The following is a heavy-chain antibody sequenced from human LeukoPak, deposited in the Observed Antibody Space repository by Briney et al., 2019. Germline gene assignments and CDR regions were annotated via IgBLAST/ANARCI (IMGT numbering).Heavy chain of an antibody. CDR2: IKHDGSED. D-gene: IGHD2-15*01. CDR1: GFTFSNYW. V-gene: IGHV3-7*01. CDR3: ARPRYCSGGSCYLGAFDI. J-gene: IGHJ3*02. Sequence: PGGSLRLSCAASGFTFSNYWMTWVRQAPGKGLEWVASIKHDGSEDYYLDSVKGRFTISRDNAKSSMWLQMNSLRDEDTAVYYCARPRYCSGGSCYLGAFDIWGQGTMVTVS.